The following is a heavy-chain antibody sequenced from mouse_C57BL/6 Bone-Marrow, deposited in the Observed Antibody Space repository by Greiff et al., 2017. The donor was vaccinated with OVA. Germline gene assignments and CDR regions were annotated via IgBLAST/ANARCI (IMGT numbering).Heavy chain of an antibody. V-gene: IGHV1-5*01. J-gene: IGHJ1*03. Sequence: VHVKQSGTVLARPGASVKMSCKTSGYTFTSYWMHWVKQRPGQGLEWIGAIYPGNSDTSYNQKFKGKAKLTAVTSASTAYMELSSLTNEDSAVYYCRAYYDYGWYFDVWGTGTTVTVSS. CDR1: GYTFTSYW. CDR2: IYPGNSDT. D-gene: IGHD2-4*01. CDR3: RAYYDYGWYFDV.